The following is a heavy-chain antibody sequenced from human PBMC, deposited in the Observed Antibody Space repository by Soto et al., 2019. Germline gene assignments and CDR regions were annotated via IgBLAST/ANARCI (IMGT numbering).Heavy chain of an antibody. CDR3: AREGRDGSSYYFDY. CDR2: ISSNGGST. V-gene: IGHV3-64*01. Sequence: EVQLVESGGGLVQPGGSLRLSCAASGFTFSSYAMHWVRQAPGKGLEYVSAISSNGGSTYYGNSVKGRFTISRDNSKNTLYLQMGSLRTEDRAVYYCAREGRDGSSYYFDYWGQGTLVTVSS. CDR1: GFTFSSYA. J-gene: IGHJ4*02. D-gene: IGHD2-15*01.